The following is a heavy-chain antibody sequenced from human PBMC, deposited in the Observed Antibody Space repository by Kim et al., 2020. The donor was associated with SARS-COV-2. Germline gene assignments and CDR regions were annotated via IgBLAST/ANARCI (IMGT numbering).Heavy chain of an antibody. CDR2: ISGSGSST. CDR1: GFTFNSYA. CDR3: AKDRNGTSTSCYGMGWYFDL. V-gene: IGHV3-23*01. Sequence: GGSLRLSCAASGFTFNSYAMSWVRQAPGKGPEWVSTISGSGSSTNYADSVKGRFIISRDNAKNTLYLQMNSLRVEDTAIYYCAKDRNGTSTSCYGMGWYFDLWGRGTLVTVSS. J-gene: IGHJ2*01. D-gene: IGHD2-2*01.